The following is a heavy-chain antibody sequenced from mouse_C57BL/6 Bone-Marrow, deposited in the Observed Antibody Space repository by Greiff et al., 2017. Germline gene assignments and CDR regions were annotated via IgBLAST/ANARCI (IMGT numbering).Heavy chain of an antibody. CDR2: IDPENGDT. V-gene: IGHV14-4*01. Sequence: VTLKVSGAELVRPGASVKLSCTASGFNIKDDYMHWVKQRPEQGLEWIGWIDPENGDTEYASKFQGKATITADTSSNTAYLQLSSLTSEDTAVYYCTHLFYYDYEFYAMDYWGQGTSVTVSS. CDR3: THLFYYDYEFYAMDY. J-gene: IGHJ4*01. CDR1: GFNIKDDY. D-gene: IGHD2-4*01.